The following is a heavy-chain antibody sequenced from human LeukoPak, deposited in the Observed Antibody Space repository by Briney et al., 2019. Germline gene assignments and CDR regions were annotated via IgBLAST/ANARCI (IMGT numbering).Heavy chain of an antibody. D-gene: IGHD3-10*01. CDR2: IYYSGST. V-gene: IGHV4-59*08. J-gene: IGHJ4*02. CDR3: AFSYGSGSYTPEGFDY. Sequence: PSETLSLTCTVSGGSISSYYWSWIRQPPGKGLEWIGYIYYSGSTNYNPSLKSRVTISVDTSKNQFSLKLSSVTAADTAVYYCAFSYGSGSYTPEGFDYWGQGTLVTVSS. CDR1: GGSISSYY.